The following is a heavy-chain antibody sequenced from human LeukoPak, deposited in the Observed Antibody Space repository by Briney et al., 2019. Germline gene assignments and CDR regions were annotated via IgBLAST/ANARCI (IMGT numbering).Heavy chain of an antibody. J-gene: IGHJ4*02. D-gene: IGHD1-1*01. V-gene: IGHV3-7*01. CDR2: IKEDGSEK. CDR3: ARDAGWNRSDY. Sequence: VGSLRLSCAASGFTFSRSWMSWVRQAPGKGLEWVANIKEDGSEKNYVDSVKGRFTISRDNTKNSLFLQMNSLRVEDTAVYYCARDAGWNRSDYWGQGTLVTVSS. CDR1: GFTFSRSW.